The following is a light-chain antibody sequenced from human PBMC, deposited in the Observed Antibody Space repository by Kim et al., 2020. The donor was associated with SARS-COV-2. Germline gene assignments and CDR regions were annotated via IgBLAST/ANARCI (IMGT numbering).Light chain of an antibody. CDR3: QVWDSSSDHPV. Sequence: SYELTQPPSVSVAPGKTARITCGGNNNGSKSVHWYQQKPGQAPVLVIYYDSDRPSGIPERFSGSNSGNTATLTISRVEAGDEADYYCQVWDSSSDHPVFGGGTQVIVL. CDR1: NNGSKS. V-gene: IGLV3-21*04. CDR2: YDS. J-gene: IGLJ3*02.